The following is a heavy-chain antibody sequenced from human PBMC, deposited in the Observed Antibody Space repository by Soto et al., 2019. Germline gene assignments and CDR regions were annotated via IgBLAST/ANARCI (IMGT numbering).Heavy chain of an antibody. CDR2: ISGSGGST. J-gene: IGHJ3*02. Sequence: GGSLRLSCAASGFTFSSYAMSWVRQAPGKGLEWVSAISGSGGSTYYADSVKGRFTISRDNSKNTLYLQMNSLRAEDTAVYYCAKVLFLDSSGYYYVSPSEDAFDIWGQGTMVTVSS. CDR3: AKVLFLDSSGYYYVSPSEDAFDI. V-gene: IGHV3-23*01. D-gene: IGHD3-22*01. CDR1: GFTFSSYA.